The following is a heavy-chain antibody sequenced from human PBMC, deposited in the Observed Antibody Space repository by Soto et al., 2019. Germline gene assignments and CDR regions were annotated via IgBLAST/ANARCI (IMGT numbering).Heavy chain of an antibody. CDR2: ISGSGGST. CDR1: GFTFSSYA. Sequence: GGSLRLSCAASGFTFSSYAMSWVRQAPGKGLEWVSAISGSGGSTYYADSVKGRFTISRDNAKNTLFLQMNSLRAEDTAVYFCARDLPEYSRSSAAFDIWGQGTMVTVSS. CDR3: ARDLPEYSRSSAAFDI. V-gene: IGHV3-23*01. D-gene: IGHD6-6*01. J-gene: IGHJ3*02.